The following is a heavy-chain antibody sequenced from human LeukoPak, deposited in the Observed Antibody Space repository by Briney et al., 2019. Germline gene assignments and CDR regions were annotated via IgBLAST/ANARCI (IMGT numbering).Heavy chain of an antibody. CDR1: GFTFSSYA. J-gene: IGHJ4*02. V-gene: IGHV3-30*04. CDR3: ARSSSVGATRALDY. CDR2: ISYDGSNK. D-gene: IGHD1-26*01. Sequence: GRSLRLSCAASGFTFSSYAMHWVRQAPGKGLEWVAVISYDGSNKYYADSVKGRFTISRDNSKNTLYLQMNSLRAEDTAVYCCARSSSVGATRALDYWGQGALVTVSS.